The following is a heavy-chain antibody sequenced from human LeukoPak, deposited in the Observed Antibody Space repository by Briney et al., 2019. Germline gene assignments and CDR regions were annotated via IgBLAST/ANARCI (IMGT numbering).Heavy chain of an antibody. CDR3: AKDMGYSSSWYPQ. Sequence: GGSLRLSCAASGFTFSSYWMHWVRQAPGKGLVWVSRINTDGSSTSYADSVKGRFTISRDNAKNSLYLQMNSLRAEDTALYYCAKDMGYSSSWYPQWGQGTLVTVSS. V-gene: IGHV3-74*01. D-gene: IGHD6-13*01. CDR2: INTDGSST. CDR1: GFTFSSYW. J-gene: IGHJ4*02.